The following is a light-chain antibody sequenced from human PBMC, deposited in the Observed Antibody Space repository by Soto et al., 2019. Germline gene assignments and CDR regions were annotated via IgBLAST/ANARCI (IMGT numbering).Light chain of an antibody. CDR3: QQRGT. Sequence: EIVLTQSPATLSVSPGERATLSCRASQSVNKHLAWYQRRPGQALRLLIYDTSYRAAGIPARFSGSGSGTDFTLTISSLEPEDLAVYYCQQRGTFGPGTKVDIK. J-gene: IGKJ3*01. CDR1: QSVNKH. CDR2: DTS. V-gene: IGKV3-11*01.